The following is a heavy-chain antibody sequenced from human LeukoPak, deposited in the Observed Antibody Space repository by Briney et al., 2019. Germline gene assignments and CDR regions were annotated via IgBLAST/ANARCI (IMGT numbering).Heavy chain of an antibody. CDR2: VGGSAEYT. D-gene: IGHD3-10*01. J-gene: IGHJ6*02. V-gene: IGHV3-23*01. CDR1: GLTFSSYA. CDR3: AKGYGSAALGMDV. Sequence: GGSLRLSCAASGLTFSSYAMTWIRQAPGKGLEWFSSVGGSAEYTYYADSVKGRFTISRDNSRNTLSLQMNSLRAEDTAVYYCAKGYGSAALGMDVWGQGTTVTVSS.